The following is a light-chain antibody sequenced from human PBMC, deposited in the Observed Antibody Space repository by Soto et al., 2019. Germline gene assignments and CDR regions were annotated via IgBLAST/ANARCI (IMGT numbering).Light chain of an antibody. CDR1: QSIGSW. Sequence: DVQMTQSTSTLAASVGDGVTITCRASQSIGSWLAWYQQKPGKAPNLLIYAASSLQSGVPSRFSGSGSGTDFTLTVSSLQRDDFAIYYCQQYNPYSRTFGQGTKVDIK. J-gene: IGKJ1*01. V-gene: IGKV1-5*01. CDR2: AAS. CDR3: QQYNPYSRT.